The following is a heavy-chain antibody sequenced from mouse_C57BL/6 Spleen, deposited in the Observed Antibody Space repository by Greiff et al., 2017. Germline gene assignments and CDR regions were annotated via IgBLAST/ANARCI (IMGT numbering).Heavy chain of an antibody. Sequence: EVKLQESGGGLVQPGGSLKLSCAASGFTFSDYGMAWVRQAPRKGPEWVAFISNLAYSIYYADTVTGRFTISRENAKNTLYLEMSSLRSEDTAMYYCARHNYSNYVGAMDYWGQGTSVTVSS. CDR3: ARHNYSNYVGAMDY. D-gene: IGHD2-5*01. J-gene: IGHJ4*01. CDR2: ISNLAYSI. V-gene: IGHV5-15*01. CDR1: GFTFSDYG.